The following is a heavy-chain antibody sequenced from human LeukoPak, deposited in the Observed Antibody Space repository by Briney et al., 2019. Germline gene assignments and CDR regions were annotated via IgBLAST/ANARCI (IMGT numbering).Heavy chain of an antibody. Sequence: KPSETLSLTSTVAAFSSSSAYWSRLRPAPGQGLEWIGYIYYSGSTNYNPSLKSRVTISVDTSKNQFSLKLSSVTAADTAVYYCARAIQHWGQGTLVTVSS. CDR2: IYYSGST. CDR1: AFSSSSAY. V-gene: IGHV4-59*01. CDR3: ARAIQH. J-gene: IGHJ1*01.